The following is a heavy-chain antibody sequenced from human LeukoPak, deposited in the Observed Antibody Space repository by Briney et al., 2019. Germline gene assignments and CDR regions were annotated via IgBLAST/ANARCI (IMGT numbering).Heavy chain of an antibody. CDR2: IDANSNKI. CDR3: ASPLRDY. J-gene: IGHJ4*02. Sequence: PGGSLRLSCAVSGLIFGSYEMNWVSQAPGKGLEWVSYIDANSNKIYYADSVRGRFSTSRDNPRNSMFLQMNRLRVDDTAVYYCASPLRDYWGPGTLVVVSS. V-gene: IGHV3-48*03. CDR1: GLIFGSYE.